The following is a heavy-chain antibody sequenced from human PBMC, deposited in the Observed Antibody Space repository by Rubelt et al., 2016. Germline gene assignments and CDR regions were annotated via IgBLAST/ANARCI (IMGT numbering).Heavy chain of an antibody. CDR3: ARDNDYSSYSDY. CDR2: IIPIFGTA. J-gene: IGHJ4*02. D-gene: IGHD4-11*01. Sequence: GLEWMGGIIPIFGTANYAQKFQGRVTMTRDTSTSTVYMELSSLRSEDTAVYYCARDNDYSSYSDYWGQGTLVTVSS. V-gene: IGHV1-69*05.